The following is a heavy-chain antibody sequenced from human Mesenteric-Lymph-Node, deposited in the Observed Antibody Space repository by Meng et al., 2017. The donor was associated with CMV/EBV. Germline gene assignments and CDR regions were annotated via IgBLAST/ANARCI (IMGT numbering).Heavy chain of an antibody. CDR3: ARAQMATEPGFDY. Sequence: GESLKISCAGSGFTFGSHAMYWVRQAPGKGLEWVAVISDDGSTKFYADSVKGRFTISRDNSKNTLYLQMNSLRAEDTAVYYCARAQMATEPGFDYWGQGTLVTVSS. V-gene: IGHV3-30*14. J-gene: IGHJ4*02. D-gene: IGHD5-24*01. CDR2: ISDDGSTK. CDR1: GFTFGSHA.